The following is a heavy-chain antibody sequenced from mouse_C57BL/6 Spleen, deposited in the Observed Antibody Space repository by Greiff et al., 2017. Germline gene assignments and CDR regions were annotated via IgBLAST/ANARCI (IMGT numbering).Heavy chain of an antibody. CDR2: IRNKANGYTT. D-gene: IGHD2-3*01. CDR1: GFTFTDYY. CDR3: ARSRLYEGFAD. V-gene: IGHV7-3*01. J-gene: IGHJ3*01. Sequence: EVKLQESGGGLVQPGGSLSLSCAASGFTFTDYYMSWVRQPPGKALEWLGFIRNKANGYTTEYSASVKGRFTISRDNSQSILYLQMNALRAEDSATYYCARSRLYEGFADWGQGTLVTVSA.